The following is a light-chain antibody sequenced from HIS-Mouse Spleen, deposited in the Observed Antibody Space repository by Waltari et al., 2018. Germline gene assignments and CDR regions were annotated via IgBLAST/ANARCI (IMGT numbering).Light chain of an antibody. CDR2: DVS. Sequence: QSALTQPRSVSGSPGQSVTISCTGTSSDVGGYNYVPWYHQHPGKAPKLMIYDVSKRPSGVPDRFSGSKSGNTASLTISGLQAEDEADYYCCSYAGSYTGVFGTGTKVTVL. V-gene: IGLV2-11*01. J-gene: IGLJ1*01. CDR1: SSDVGGYNY. CDR3: CSYAGSYTGV.